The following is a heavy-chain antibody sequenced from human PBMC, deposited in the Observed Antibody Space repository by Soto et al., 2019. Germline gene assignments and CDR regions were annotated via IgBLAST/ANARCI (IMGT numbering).Heavy chain of an antibody. Sequence: ASVKVSCKASGYSFADYHIHWVRQAPGQGLEWLGRINPKSGGTSTAQKFQGWVTMTRDRSISTVYMELTRLRSDDTAVYFCARGHSTDCSNGVCSFFYNHEMDVWGQGTTVTVS. V-gene: IGHV1-2*04. CDR2: INPKSGGT. D-gene: IGHD2-8*01. CDR1: GYSFADYH. J-gene: IGHJ6*02. CDR3: ARGHSTDCSNGVCSFFYNHEMDV.